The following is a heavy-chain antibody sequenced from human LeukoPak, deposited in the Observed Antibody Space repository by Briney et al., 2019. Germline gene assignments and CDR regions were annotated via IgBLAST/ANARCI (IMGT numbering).Heavy chain of an antibody. CDR3: ARARYYYDSSGYYDY. CDR1: GGTFSSYA. CDR2: IIPISGTA. D-gene: IGHD3-22*01. V-gene: IGHV1-69*05. Sequence: AASVKVSCKASGGTFSSYAISWVRQAPGQGLEWMGGIIPISGTANYAQKFQGRVTITTDESTSTAYMELSSLRSEDTAVYYCARARYYYDSSGYYDYWGQGTLVTVSS. J-gene: IGHJ4*02.